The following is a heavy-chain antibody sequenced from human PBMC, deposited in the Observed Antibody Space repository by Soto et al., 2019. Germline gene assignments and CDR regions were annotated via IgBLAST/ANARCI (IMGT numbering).Heavy chain of an antibody. J-gene: IGHJ3*02. CDR2: IGGGNDDT. CDR1: GFTFSIYA. D-gene: IGHD1-26*01. CDR3: AKERMNHNSVGDPFDI. V-gene: IGHV3-23*01. Sequence: GGSLRLSCLASGFTFSIYAMSWVRQAPGKGLEWVSGIGGGNDDTYYADSVKGRFTISRDNSKSTLSLQMNGLRAEDTAVYYCAKERMNHNSVGDPFDIWGQGTM.